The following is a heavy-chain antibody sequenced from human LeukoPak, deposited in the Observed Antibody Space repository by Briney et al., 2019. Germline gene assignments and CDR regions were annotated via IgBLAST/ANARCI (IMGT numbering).Heavy chain of an antibody. D-gene: IGHD3-16*01. CDR1: GYTFTSYA. CDR2: INAGNGNT. V-gene: IGHV1-3*01. J-gene: IGHJ4*02. Sequence: ASVKVSCKASGYTFTSYAMHWVRQAPGQRLEWMGWINAGNGNTKYSQKFQGRVTITRDTSASTAYMELSSLRSEDTAVYYCARQFGGYWIMITFGGYFDYWGQGTLVTVSS. CDR3: ARQFGGYWIMITFGGYFDY.